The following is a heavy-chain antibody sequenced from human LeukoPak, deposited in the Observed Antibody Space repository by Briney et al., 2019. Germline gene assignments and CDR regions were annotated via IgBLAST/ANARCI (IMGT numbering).Heavy chain of an antibody. CDR1: GFTYNIYS. D-gene: IGHD4-23*01. J-gene: IGHJ4*02. Sequence: GGSLRLSCAASGFTYNIYSMNWVRQAPGKGLEWVSYITGSSATIYYGDSVKGRFTISRDNAKNSLYLQMNSLRAEDTAVYYCARGLRWGFDWWGQGTLVTVSS. V-gene: IGHV3-48*01. CDR3: ARGLRWGFDW. CDR2: ITGSSATI.